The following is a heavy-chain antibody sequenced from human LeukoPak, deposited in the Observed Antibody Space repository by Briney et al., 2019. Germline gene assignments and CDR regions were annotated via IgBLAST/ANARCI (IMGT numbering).Heavy chain of an antibody. V-gene: IGHV4-4*07. J-gene: IGHJ5*02. CDR3: ARDPKIGFSNWFDP. D-gene: IGHD3-3*01. CDR2: IYTSGST. Sequence: PSETLSLTCTVSGGSISSYYWSWIRQPAGKGLEWIGRIYTSGSTNYNPSLESRVTMSVDTSKNQFSLKLSSVTAADTAVYYCARDPKIGFSNWFDPWGQGTLVTVSS. CDR1: GGSISSYY.